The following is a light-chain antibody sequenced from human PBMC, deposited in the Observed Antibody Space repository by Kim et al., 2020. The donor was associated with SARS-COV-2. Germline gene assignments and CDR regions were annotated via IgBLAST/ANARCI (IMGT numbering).Light chain of an antibody. Sequence: AAVSCGASQSGSKCLLAWSRKIPGLAPRLLMYDGSSVDIGIPDRFSGSRSGTGFTLTISGLEPDDSAVYYCQHYGTSPPIIFGKGTRLEIK. V-gene: IGKV3D-20*01. J-gene: IGKJ5*01. CDR1: QSGSKCL. CDR2: DGS. CDR3: QHYGTSPPII.